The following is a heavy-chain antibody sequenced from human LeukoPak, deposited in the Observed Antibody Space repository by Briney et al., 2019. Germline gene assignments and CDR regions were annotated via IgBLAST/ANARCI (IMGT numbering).Heavy chain of an antibody. V-gene: IGHV3-33*01. Sequence: PGRSLRLSCAASGFTFSTHGMHWVRQAPGKGLEWVAVIWFDGSIKYYADSVKGRFTISRDNSMNTLYLQMNNLRAEDTAVYYCARAPDVDYDELDYWGQGTLVTVSS. J-gene: IGHJ4*02. CDR2: IWFDGSIK. D-gene: IGHD4/OR15-4a*01. CDR1: GFTFSTHG. CDR3: ARAPDVDYDELDY.